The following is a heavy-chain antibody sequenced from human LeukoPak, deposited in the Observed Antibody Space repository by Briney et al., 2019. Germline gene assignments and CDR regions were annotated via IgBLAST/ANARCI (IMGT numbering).Heavy chain of an antibody. Sequence: SETLSLTCTVSGGSISSSSYYWGWIRQPPGKGLEWIGSIYYSGSTYYNPSLKSRVTISVDTSKNQFSLKLSSVTAADMAVYYCANLSSFDYYYYYYMDVWGKGTTVTVSS. V-gene: IGHV4-39*01. D-gene: IGHD6-6*01. CDR2: IYYSGST. CDR1: GGSISSSSYY. CDR3: ANLSSFDYYYYYYMDV. J-gene: IGHJ6*03.